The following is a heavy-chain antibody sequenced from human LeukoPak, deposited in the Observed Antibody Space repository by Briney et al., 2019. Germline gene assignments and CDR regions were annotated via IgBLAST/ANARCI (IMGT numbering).Heavy chain of an antibody. CDR1: GYTFTSYY. V-gene: IGHV1-46*01. CDR3: ARHLPRTAMPFDY. D-gene: IGHD5-18*01. Sequence: ASVKVSCKASGYTFTSYYMHWVRQAPGQGLEWVGIINPSGGSTSYAQKFQGRVTMTRDTSTSTVYMELSSLRPEDTAVYYCARHLPRTAMPFDYWGQGTLVTVSS. CDR2: INPSGGST. J-gene: IGHJ4*02.